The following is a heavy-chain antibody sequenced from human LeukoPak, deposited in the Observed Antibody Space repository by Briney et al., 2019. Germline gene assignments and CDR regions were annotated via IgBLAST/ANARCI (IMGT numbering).Heavy chain of an antibody. D-gene: IGHD3-22*01. CDR3: ARGWNYDSSGYYYLAY. CDR2: INPSGGST. Sequence: ASVKVSCKASGYIFTSQYMHWVRQAPGQGLEWMGIINPSGGSTNYAEKFQGRVTMTRDTSTSTFYMELSSLRSEDSAVYYCARGWNYDSSGYYYLAYWGQGTLVIVSS. CDR1: GYIFTSQY. V-gene: IGHV1-46*01. J-gene: IGHJ4*02.